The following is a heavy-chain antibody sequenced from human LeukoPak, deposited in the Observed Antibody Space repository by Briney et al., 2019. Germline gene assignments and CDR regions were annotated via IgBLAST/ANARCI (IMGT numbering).Heavy chain of an antibody. V-gene: IGHV4-59*12. CDR1: GGSISSYY. CDR2: IYYSGST. CDR3: ARDVNDFWSGYYMDYYYYYYMDV. J-gene: IGHJ6*03. D-gene: IGHD3-3*01. Sequence: SETLSLTCTVSGGSISSYYWSWIRQPPGKGLEWIGYIYYSGSTNYNPSLKSRVTISVDTSKNQFSLKLSSVTAADTAVYYCARDVNDFWSGYYMDYYYYYYMDVWGKGTTVTVSS.